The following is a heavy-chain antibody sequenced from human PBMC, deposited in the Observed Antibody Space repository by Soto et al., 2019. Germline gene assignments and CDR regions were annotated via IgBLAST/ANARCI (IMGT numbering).Heavy chain of an antibody. V-gene: IGHV3-9*01. D-gene: IGHD3-22*01. CDR3: ARYYYDSSGYDGMDV. J-gene: IGHJ6*02. CDR2: ISWDSRSV. Sequence: GGSLRLSCAVSGFTFEDYAMHWVRQAPGKGLEWVSGISWDSRSVAYADSVKGRFTISRDNAENSLHLQMSGLRDEDRAVYYRARYYYDSSGYDGMDVWGQGTTVTVSS. CDR1: GFTFEDYA.